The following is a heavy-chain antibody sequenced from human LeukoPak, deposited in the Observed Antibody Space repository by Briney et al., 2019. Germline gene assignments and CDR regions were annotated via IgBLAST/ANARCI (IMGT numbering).Heavy chain of an antibody. CDR2: ISYDGSNK. CDR3: ARDLHMITFGGGWFDP. J-gene: IGHJ5*02. D-gene: IGHD3-16*01. Sequence: PRRCLSLSCALSGFTFSSFAMHWVRPAPGKGREWVAVISYDGSNKYYAASAKGRFTISRDNSKNKLYLQMNSLRAEDTAVYYCARDLHMITFGGGWFDPWGQGTLVTVSS. V-gene: IGHV3-30*04. CDR1: GFTFSSFA.